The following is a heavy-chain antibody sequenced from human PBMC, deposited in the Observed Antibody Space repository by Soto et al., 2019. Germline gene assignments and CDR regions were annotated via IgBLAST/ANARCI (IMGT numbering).Heavy chain of an antibody. CDR1: GDSVSSNSAA. CDR3: ALSSIVGATGGSYYYYYGMDV. CDR2: TYYRSKWYN. J-gene: IGHJ6*02. V-gene: IGHV6-1*01. Sequence: PSQTLSLTCAISGDSVSSNSAAWNWIRQSPSRGLEWLGRTYYRSKWYNDYAVSVKSRITINPDTSKNQFSLQLNSVTPEDTAVYYCALSSIVGATGGSYYYYYGMDVWGQGTTVTVSS. D-gene: IGHD1-26*01.